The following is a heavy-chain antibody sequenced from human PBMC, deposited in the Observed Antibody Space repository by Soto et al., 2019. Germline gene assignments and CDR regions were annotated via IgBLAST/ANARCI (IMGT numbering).Heavy chain of an antibody. CDR3: ARDSPRYCGLDY. CDR2: TYYSGST. CDR1: GGSISSGDYY. Sequence: SETLSLTCTVSGGSISSGDYYWSWIRQPPGKGLEWIGYTYYSGSTYYNPSLKSRVTISVDTSKNQFSLKLSSVTAADTAVYYCARDSPRYCGLDYWGQGTLVTVSS. D-gene: IGHD2-21*01. J-gene: IGHJ4*02. V-gene: IGHV4-30-4*01.